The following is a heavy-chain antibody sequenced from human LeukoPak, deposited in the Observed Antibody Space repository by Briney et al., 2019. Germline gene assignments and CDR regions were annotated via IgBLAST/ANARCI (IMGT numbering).Heavy chain of an antibody. CDR1: GGTFSSYA. V-gene: IGHV1-69*15. D-gene: IGHD4-23*01. CDR2: IIPIFGTA. Sequence: SVKVSCKASGGTFSSYAISWVRQAPGQGLEWMGRIIPIFGTANYAQKFQGRVTITADESTSTAYMELSSLRSEDTAVYYCARGWAVVTNPRPEDAFDIWGQGTMVTVSS. CDR3: ARGWAVVTNPRPEDAFDI. J-gene: IGHJ3*02.